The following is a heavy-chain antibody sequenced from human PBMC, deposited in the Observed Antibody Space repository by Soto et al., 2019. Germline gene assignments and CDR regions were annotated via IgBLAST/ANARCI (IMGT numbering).Heavy chain of an antibody. CDR3: ARVAGYGSGNRLFDN. D-gene: IGHD3-10*01. V-gene: IGHV1-18*01. CDR2: SVANSGNT. J-gene: IGHJ4*02. Sequence: QVQLVQSGAEVTKPGASVKVSCKTSGYPFSTYGLSRVRQAPGQGLEWMGWSVANSGNTIYAQKFQGRVTMYTDRSTNTAYMELRSLTSDDSALYYCARVAGYGSGNRLFDNSGQGTLVTVS. CDR1: GYPFSTYG.